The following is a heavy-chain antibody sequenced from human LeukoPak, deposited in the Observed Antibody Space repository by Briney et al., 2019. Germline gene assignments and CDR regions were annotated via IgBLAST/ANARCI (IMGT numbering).Heavy chain of an antibody. CDR1: GGSLSSYY. J-gene: IGHJ4*02. CDR2: IYYSGST. CDR3: ARDRGGSGWYGADY. Sequence: SETLSLTCTVSGGSLSSYYWTWIRQPPDKGLEWIGYIYYSGSTNYNPSLKSRVTISLDTSKNHFSLRLSSVTAADTAVYYCARDRGGSGWYGADYWGQGTLVTVSS. D-gene: IGHD6-19*01. V-gene: IGHV4-59*01.